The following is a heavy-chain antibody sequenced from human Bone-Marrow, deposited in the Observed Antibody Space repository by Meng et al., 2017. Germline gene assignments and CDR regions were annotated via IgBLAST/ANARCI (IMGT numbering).Heavy chain of an antibody. CDR3: ARVDFFGSGSLYFFAH. J-gene: IGHJ4*02. Sequence: ASVKVSCKTSEYTFTDYDLNWVRLVAGQGLEWVGYISPNTGNTRYAEKFQGRVTMTSDTSTNTAFLELSRLGGGDTAVYYCARVDFFGSGSLYFFAHWGQGTQVTVSS. V-gene: IGHV1-8*02. CDR2: ISPNTGNT. D-gene: IGHD3-10*01. CDR1: EYTFTDYD.